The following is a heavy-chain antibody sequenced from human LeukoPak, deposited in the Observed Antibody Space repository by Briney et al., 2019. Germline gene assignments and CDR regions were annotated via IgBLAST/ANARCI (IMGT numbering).Heavy chain of an antibody. CDR1: GGSITSYY. J-gene: IGHJ4*02. CDR3: ARDRGDTGMAHPFDY. CDR2: IYYSGST. V-gene: IGHV4-59*01. D-gene: IGHD3-10*01. Sequence: SETLSLTCTVSGGSITSYYRSWISHPPGNGLQWTGYIYYSGSTNYNPSLKSRVTISVDTSKNQFSLKLSAVTAADTAVYYCARDRGDTGMAHPFDYWGQGTLVTVSS.